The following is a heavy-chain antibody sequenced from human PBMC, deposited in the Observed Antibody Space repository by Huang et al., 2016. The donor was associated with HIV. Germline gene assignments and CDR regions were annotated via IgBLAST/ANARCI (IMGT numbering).Heavy chain of an antibody. V-gene: IGHV1-8*03. CDR1: GYTFTNSD. D-gene: IGHD1-26*01. J-gene: IGHJ3*02. CDR2: MNPRTGNT. CDR3: ARWDQDAFDI. Sequence: QVQLVQSGAEAKKPGASVKVSCKASGYTFTNSDIHWVRQASGQGLEWMGWMNPRTGNTVYAQKFQGRVTITRNTSINTAYMELRSLRSEDTAVYYRARWDQDAFDIWGQGTMVTVSS.